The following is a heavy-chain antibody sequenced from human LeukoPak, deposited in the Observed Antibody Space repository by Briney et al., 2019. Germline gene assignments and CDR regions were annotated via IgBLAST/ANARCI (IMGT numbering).Heavy chain of an antibody. D-gene: IGHD3-22*01. V-gene: IGHV3-53*01. CDR2: IYSSGST. CDR3: ARAGYYYDSSGYYYVDY. J-gene: IGHJ4*02. Sequence: GGSLRLSCAASGFTVSSNYMSWVRQAPGKGLEWVSVIYSSGSTYYADSVKGRFTISRDNSKNTLYLQMNSLRAEDTAVYYCARAGYYYDSSGYYYVDYWGQGTLVTVSS. CDR1: GFTVSSNY.